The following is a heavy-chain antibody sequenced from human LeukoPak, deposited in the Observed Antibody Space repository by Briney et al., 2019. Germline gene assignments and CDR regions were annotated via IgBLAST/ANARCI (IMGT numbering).Heavy chain of an antibody. J-gene: IGHJ1*01. V-gene: IGHV3-74*01. CDR2: IKSDGRT. CDR1: GFTLSIYW. D-gene: IGHD3-22*01. CDR3: ARAPSEIGGYYPEYFRH. Sequence: GGSLRLSCAASGFTLSIYWMHWVRQAPGKGLVWVSRIKSDGRTNYADSVKGRFTISRDNAKNTASLQMNSLRAEDTGVYYCARAPSEIGGYYPEYFRHWGQGTLVIVSS.